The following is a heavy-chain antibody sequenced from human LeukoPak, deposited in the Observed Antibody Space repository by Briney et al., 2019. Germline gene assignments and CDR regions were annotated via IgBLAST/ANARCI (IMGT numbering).Heavy chain of an antibody. CDR1: GGSISSYY. CDR2: IYTSGST. CDR3: ARDQRTTVTTYFVY. V-gene: IGHV4-4*07. D-gene: IGHD4-11*01. Sequence: SETVSLTCTVSGGSISSYYWSWIRQPAGKGLEWIGRIYTSGSTNYNPSLKSRVTMSVDTSKNQFSLKPSSVTAADTAVYYCARDQRTTVTTYFVYWGQGTLVTVSS. J-gene: IGHJ4*02.